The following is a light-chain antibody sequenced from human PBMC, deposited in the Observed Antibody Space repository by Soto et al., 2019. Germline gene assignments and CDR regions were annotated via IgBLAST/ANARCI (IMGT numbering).Light chain of an antibody. CDR1: SSDVGGHNY. Sequence: QSVLTQPASVSGSPGQSITISCTGTSSDVGGHNYVSWYQQHPGKAPKLMIYDVSNRPSGVSDRFSGSKSGNTASLTISGLQAEDEADYYCSSYTTSSTVVFGGGTKLTVL. CDR3: SSYTTSSTVV. J-gene: IGLJ2*01. CDR2: DVS. V-gene: IGLV2-14*03.